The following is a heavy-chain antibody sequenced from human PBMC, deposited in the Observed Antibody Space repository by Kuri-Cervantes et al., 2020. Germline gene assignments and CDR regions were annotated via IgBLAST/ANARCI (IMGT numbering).Heavy chain of an antibody. D-gene: IGHD3-22*01. J-gene: IGHJ5*02. CDR3: TTYYYDSSGYYGGFDP. CDR1: GYTFTSYY. CDR2: INPSGGST. V-gene: IGHV1-46*01. Sequence: ASVKVSCKASGYTFTSYYMHWVRQAPGQGLEWMGIINPSGGSTSYAQKFQGRVTMTRDTSTSTAYMELSSLRSEDTAVYYCTTYYYDSSGYYGGFDPWGQGTLVTVSS.